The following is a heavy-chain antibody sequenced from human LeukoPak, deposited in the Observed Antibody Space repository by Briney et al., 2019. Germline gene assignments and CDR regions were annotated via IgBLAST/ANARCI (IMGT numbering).Heavy chain of an antibody. D-gene: IGHD6-19*01. CDR2: ISNSGGRT. CDR1: GFTFSSYA. CDR3: AKTDVGIGWHHFDY. Sequence: PGGSLRLSCGASGFTFSSYAMSWVRQASGKGLEWVSAISNSGGRTYYEDSVKGRFTISRDNSDNTLYLQMNSLRAEDTAVYYCAKTDVGIGWHHFDYWGQGTLVTVSS. J-gene: IGHJ4*02. V-gene: IGHV3-23*01.